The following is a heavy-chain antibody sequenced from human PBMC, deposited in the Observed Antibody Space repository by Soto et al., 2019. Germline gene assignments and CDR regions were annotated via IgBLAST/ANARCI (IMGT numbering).Heavy chain of an antibody. CDR3: ARVGQQLVLNAFDI. CDR1: GGSISSGGYY. V-gene: IGHV4-31*03. Sequence: QVQLQESGPGLVKPSQTLSLTCTVSGGSISSGGYYWSWIRQHPGKGLEWIGYIYYSGSTYYNPSLKSRVTISVDTSKNQFSLKLSPVTAADTAVYYCARVGQQLVLNAFDIWGQGTMVTVSS. CDR2: IYYSGST. J-gene: IGHJ3*02. D-gene: IGHD6-13*01.